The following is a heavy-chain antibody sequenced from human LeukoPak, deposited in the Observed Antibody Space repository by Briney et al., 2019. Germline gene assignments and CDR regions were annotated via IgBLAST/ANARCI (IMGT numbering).Heavy chain of an antibody. J-gene: IGHJ4*02. D-gene: IGHD6-19*01. V-gene: IGHV4-34*01. Sequence: KPSETLSLTCAVYGGSFSGYYWSWIRQPPGKGLEWIGEINHSGSTNYNPSLKSRVTISVDTSKNQFSLMLSSVTAADTAVYYCASRSGWYFYYFDYWGQGTLVTVSS. CDR1: GGSFSGYY. CDR2: INHSGST. CDR3: ASRSGWYFYYFDY.